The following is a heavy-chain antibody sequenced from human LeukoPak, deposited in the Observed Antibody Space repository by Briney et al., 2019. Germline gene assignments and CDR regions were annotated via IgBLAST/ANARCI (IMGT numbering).Heavy chain of an antibody. J-gene: IGHJ6*03. CDR1: GGSISSSSYY. D-gene: IGHD6-13*01. V-gene: IGHV4-39*01. CDR3: ASLRGHSSSWSLGGYYYYYMDV. CDR2: IYYSGST. Sequence: SETLSLTCSVSGGSISSSSYYWGWGRQPPGKGLEWIGSIYYSGSTYYNPSLKSRVTMSVDTSKSQFSLKLRSVTAADTAVYYCASLRGHSSSWSLGGYYYYYMDVWGKGTTVTVSS.